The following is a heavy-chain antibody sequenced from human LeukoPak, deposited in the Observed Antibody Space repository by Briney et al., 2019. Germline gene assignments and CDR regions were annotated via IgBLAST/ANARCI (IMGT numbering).Heavy chain of an antibody. V-gene: IGHV4-59*01. CDR1: GGSISSYY. J-gene: IGHJ4*02. Sequence: SETLSLTCTVSGGSISSYYWSWIRQPPGKGLEWIGYIYYSGSTNYNPSLKSRVTISVDTSKNQFSLKLSSVTAADTAVYYCARGGSDYDFWSGYSYYFDYWGQGTLVTVSS. CDR3: ARGGSDYDFWSGYSYYFDY. D-gene: IGHD3-3*01. CDR2: IYYSGST.